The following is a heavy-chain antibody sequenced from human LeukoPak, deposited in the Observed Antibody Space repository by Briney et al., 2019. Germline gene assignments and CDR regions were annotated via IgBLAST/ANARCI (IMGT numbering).Heavy chain of an antibody. Sequence: GGSLILSCAASGFTFSSYAMSWVRQAPGKGLEWVSAISGSGGSTYYADSVKGRFTISRDNSRNTLYLQMDSLRAEDTAVYYCAKVASITMVRGHQDYFDYWGQGTLVTVSS. J-gene: IGHJ4*02. CDR3: AKVASITMVRGHQDYFDY. V-gene: IGHV3-23*01. D-gene: IGHD3-10*01. CDR1: GFTFSSYA. CDR2: ISGSGGST.